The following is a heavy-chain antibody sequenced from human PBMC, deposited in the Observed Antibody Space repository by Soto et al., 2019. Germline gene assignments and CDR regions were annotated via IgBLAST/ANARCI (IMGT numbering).Heavy chain of an antibody. CDR3: AARRTNTIFGVVMVDY. Sequence: PSETLSLTCTVSGGSISSGGYYWSWIRQHPGKGLEWIGYIYYSGSTYYNPSLKSRVTISVDTSKNQFSLKLSSVTAADTAVYYCAARRTNTIFGVVMVDYWGQGTLVTVSS. V-gene: IGHV4-31*03. CDR1: GGSISSGGYY. J-gene: IGHJ4*02. D-gene: IGHD3-3*01. CDR2: IYYSGST.